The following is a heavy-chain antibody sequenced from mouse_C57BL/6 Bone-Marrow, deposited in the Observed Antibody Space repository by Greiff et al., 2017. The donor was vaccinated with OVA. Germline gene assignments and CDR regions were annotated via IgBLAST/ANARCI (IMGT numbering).Heavy chain of an antibody. V-gene: IGHV5-12*01. CDR3: ARPEEYYGSSPAWFAY. Sequence: DVKLVESGGGLVQPGGSLKLSCAASGFTFSDYYMYWVRQTPEKRLEWVAYISNGGGSTYYPDTVKGRFTISRDNAKNPLYLQMSRLKSEDTAMYYCARPEEYYGSSPAWFAYWGQGTLVTVSA. J-gene: IGHJ3*01. CDR1: GFTFSDYY. D-gene: IGHD1-1*01. CDR2: ISNGGGST.